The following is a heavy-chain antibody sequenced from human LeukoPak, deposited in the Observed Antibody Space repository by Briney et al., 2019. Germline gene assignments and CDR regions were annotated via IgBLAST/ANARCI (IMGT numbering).Heavy chain of an antibody. CDR3: AREHPPLDTPTENWFDP. Sequence: GGSLRLSCAASGLIISSKYMSWVRHAPGKGLEWVSVIYSGGSTYYADSLKGRFTISRDNSRNTLYLQMNSLRAEDTAVYYCAREHPPLDTPTENWFDPWGQGTLVTVSS. V-gene: IGHV3-66*01. CDR1: GLIISSKY. J-gene: IGHJ5*02. D-gene: IGHD2-2*02. CDR2: IYSGGST.